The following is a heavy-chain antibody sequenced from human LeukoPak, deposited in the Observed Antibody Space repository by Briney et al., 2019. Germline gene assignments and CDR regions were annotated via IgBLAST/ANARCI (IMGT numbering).Heavy chain of an antibody. J-gene: IGHJ4*02. V-gene: IGHV3-23*01. CDR1: GFTFSSYS. D-gene: IGHD3-10*01. CDR2: ISPRGDIT. Sequence: GGSLRLSCAASGFTFSSYSINWVRQAPGRGLEWVSGISPRGDITYYADSVKGRFTVSRDNFKNTLYLEVISLTAEDTAVYYCAKDDAWLQFGEWSQGTLVTVSS. CDR3: AKDDAWLQFGE.